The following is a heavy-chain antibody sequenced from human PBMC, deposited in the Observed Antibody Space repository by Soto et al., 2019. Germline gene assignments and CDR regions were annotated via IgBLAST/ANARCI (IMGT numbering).Heavy chain of an antibody. D-gene: IGHD3-10*01. CDR2: INHSGRT. J-gene: IGHJ4*02. CDR1: GGSVSSGSYY. Sequence: PSETLSLTCSVSGGSVSSGSYYWSWIRQPPGKGLEWIGNINHSGRTNYSPSLKSRANISVDTSKKQFSLRLSSVTAADTAVYFCAIGLDVYSSGSPDLNGYWGTGTLVNVSA. V-gene: IGHV4-61*01. CDR3: AIGLDVYSSGSPDLNGY.